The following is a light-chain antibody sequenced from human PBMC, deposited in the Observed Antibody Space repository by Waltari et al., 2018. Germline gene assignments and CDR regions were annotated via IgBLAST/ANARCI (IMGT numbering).Light chain of an antibody. J-gene: IGLJ2*01. CDR1: SSDVGSYNL. V-gene: IGLV2-23*02. Sequence: QSALTQPASVSGSPGQSITISCTGMSSDVGSYNLVSGYQQSPGRAPQLIIYEVYRRPSGISDRFSGSKSGNTASLTISGLRAEDEADYYCCSYAGPATFVVFGGGTKLTVL. CDR2: EVY. CDR3: CSYAGPATFVV.